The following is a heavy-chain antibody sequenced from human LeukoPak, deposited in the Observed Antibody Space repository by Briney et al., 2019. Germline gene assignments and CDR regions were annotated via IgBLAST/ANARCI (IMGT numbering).Heavy chain of an antibody. Sequence: GGSLRLSCAASGFTFSDYYMSWLRQAPGKGLEWVSYISSSGSTRHSADSVKGRLTISRDNAKNSLYLQMNSLGAEDTAVYYCARGHTTSLNWGQGTLVTVSS. V-gene: IGHV3-11*01. J-gene: IGHJ4*02. CDR3: ARGHTTSLN. CDR2: ISSSGSTR. CDR1: GFTFSDYY. D-gene: IGHD1-1*01.